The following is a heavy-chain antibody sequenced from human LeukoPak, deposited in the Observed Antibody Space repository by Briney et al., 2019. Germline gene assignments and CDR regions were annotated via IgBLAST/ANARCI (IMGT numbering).Heavy chain of an antibody. CDR1: GGSFSGYY. J-gene: IGHJ6*03. CDR3: ASLRYSSSRPNYYYYYMDV. D-gene: IGHD6-6*01. Sequence: PSETLSLTCAVYGGSFSGYYWSWIRQSPGKGLEWIGEINHSGSTNYNPSLKSRVTISVDTSKNQFSLKLSSVTAADTAVYYCASLRYSSSRPNYYYYYMDVWGKGTTVTVSS. V-gene: IGHV4-34*01. CDR2: INHSGST.